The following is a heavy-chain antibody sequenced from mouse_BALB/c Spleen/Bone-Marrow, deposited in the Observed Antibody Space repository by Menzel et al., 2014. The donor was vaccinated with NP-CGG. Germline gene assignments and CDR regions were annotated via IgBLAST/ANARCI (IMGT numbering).Heavy chain of an antibody. CDR3: ARRGDYYGAMDY. CDR1: GYIFTNYW. J-gene: IGHJ4*01. CDR2: INPTNGRS. D-gene: IGHD1-1*01. V-gene: IGHV1S81*02. Sequence: VQLQESGAELVKPGASVKLSCKASGYIFTNYWMHWVKQRPGQGLSWIGEINPTNGRSKYNEKFKSKATLTVDKSSSTAYMQLSSLTSEDSAVYYCARRGDYYGAMDYWGQGTSVTVSS.